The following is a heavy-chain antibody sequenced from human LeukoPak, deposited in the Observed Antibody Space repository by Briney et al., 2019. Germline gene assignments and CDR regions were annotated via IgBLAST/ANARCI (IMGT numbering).Heavy chain of an antibody. Sequence: SETLSLTCTVSGDSISSSPYYWGWIRQPPGKGLEWIGSIYYSGSTYYNPSLKSRVTISVDTSKNQFSLKLSSVTAADTAVYYCARGDTAMGTSIDYWGQGTLVTVSS. J-gene: IGHJ4*02. D-gene: IGHD5-18*01. CDR3: ARGDTAMGTSIDY. V-gene: IGHV4-39*07. CDR2: IYYSGST. CDR1: GDSISSSPYY.